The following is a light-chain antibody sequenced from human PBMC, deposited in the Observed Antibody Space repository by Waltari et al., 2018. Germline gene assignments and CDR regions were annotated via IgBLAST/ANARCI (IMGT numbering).Light chain of an antibody. CDR3: STWDDSLGGPV. J-gene: IGLJ3*02. CDR2: RNN. Sequence: QPVLTQPPSASGTPGQRVTISCSGTSPNTGINSIYWFQQLPGTAPKLLIYRNNQWPSGVPDRFSGYKSGTSASLAISGLQSEDEADYYCSTWDDSLGGPVFGGGTKLTVL. V-gene: IGLV1-47*01. CDR1: SPNTGINS.